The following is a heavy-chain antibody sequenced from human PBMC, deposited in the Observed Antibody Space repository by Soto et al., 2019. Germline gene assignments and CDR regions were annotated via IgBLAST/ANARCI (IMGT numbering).Heavy chain of an antibody. D-gene: IGHD6-19*01. CDR3: VRSRVFIAVAGMATYYYYYGMDV. CDR2: TYYRSKWYN. V-gene: IGHV6-1*01. CDR1: GDSFSSDSAA. Sequence: SQTLSLTCAISGDSFSSDSAAWNWVRQSPSRGLEWLGRTYYRSKWYNDYAVSVNGRITINPDTSKNHFSLQLNSVTPEDTAVYYCVRSRVFIAVAGMATYYYYYGMDVWGRGTTVTVSS. J-gene: IGHJ6*02.